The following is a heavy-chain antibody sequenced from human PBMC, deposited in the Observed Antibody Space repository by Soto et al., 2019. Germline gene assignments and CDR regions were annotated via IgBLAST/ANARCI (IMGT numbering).Heavy chain of an antibody. V-gene: IGHV1-18*01. Sequence: QVQLVQSGAEVKKPGASVKVSCKASGYTFTSYGITWVRQAPGQVLEWMGWISAYNVNTNYAQKLQGRVTMTTDTSTRTDYMELRSLRSDDTAVYYCARDQYSSSWDRMICAFDIWGQGTMVTVSS. D-gene: IGHD6-13*01. CDR2: ISAYNVNT. CDR3: ARDQYSSSWDRMICAFDI. J-gene: IGHJ3*02. CDR1: GYTFTSYG.